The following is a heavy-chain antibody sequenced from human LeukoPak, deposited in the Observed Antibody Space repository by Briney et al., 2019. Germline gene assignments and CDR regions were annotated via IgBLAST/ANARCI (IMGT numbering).Heavy chain of an antibody. Sequence: GRSLRLSCAASGFTFSSYGMRWVRQAPGKGLEWVAVIWYDGSNKYYADSVKGRFTISRDNSKNTLYLQMNSLRAEDTAVYYCARPGRSSGWYEYFQHWGQGTLVTVSS. J-gene: IGHJ1*01. V-gene: IGHV3-33*01. CDR1: GFTFSSYG. D-gene: IGHD6-19*01. CDR2: IWYDGSNK. CDR3: ARPGRSSGWYEYFQH.